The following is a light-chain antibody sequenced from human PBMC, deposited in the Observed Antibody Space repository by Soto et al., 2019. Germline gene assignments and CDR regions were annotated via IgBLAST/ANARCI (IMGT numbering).Light chain of an antibody. CDR2: DAS. J-gene: IGKJ3*01. CDR3: QQRSFLFT. V-gene: IGKV3-11*01. Sequence: EIVLTQSPATLSLSPGERATLSCRASQSVSSYLAWYQQKPGQAPRLLIYDASNRATGIPARFSGSGSGTDFTLTISSLEPEDFVVYYCQQRSFLFTFGPGTKVDIK. CDR1: QSVSSY.